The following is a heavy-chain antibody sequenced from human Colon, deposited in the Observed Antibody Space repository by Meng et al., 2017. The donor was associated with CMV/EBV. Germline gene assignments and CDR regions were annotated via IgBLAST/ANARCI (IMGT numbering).Heavy chain of an antibody. Sequence: QVPLQESGPGLVKPSETLSLTCIGSGVSVTSGAYHWSWIRQSPGKGLEWIGYIYDTGITIYNPSLKSRVTIFLETSKNQFSLNLNSMTTADTAVYYCAKSRSSTPGIVDDWGQGTLVTVSS. CDR2: IYDTGIT. CDR1: GVSVTSGAYH. J-gene: IGHJ4*02. D-gene: IGHD2/OR15-2a*01. V-gene: IGHV4-61*08. CDR3: AKSRSSTPGIVDD.